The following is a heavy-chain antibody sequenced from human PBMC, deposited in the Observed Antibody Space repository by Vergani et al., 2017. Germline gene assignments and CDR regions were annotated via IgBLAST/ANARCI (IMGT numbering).Heavy chain of an antibody. CDR2: LSTTGGA. Sequence: QAQLQESGPGLVKPSETLSLTCHVFGVSVTDYNCNWIRQAPGKGLEWIGSLSTTGGATHASHHPSLKSRFSISVDTSKSQFSLRLTSVTAADSAIYYCAGDTHNWQRADRWGQGLLVSVSS. CDR1: GVSVTDYN. J-gene: IGHJ5*02. D-gene: IGHD1-1*01. V-gene: IGHV4-59*02. CDR3: AGDTHNWQRADR.